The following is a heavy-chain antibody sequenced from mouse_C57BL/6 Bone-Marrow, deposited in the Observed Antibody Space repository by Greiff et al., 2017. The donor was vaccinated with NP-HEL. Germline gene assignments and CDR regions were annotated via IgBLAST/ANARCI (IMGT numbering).Heavy chain of an antibody. J-gene: IGHJ3*01. Sequence: EVQRVESGGDLVKPGGSLKLSCAASGFTFSSYGMSWVRQTPDKRLEWVATISSGGSYTYYPDSVKGRFTISRDNAKNTLYLQMSSLKSEDTAMYYCARRDYYGSARFAYWGQGTLVTVSA. CDR1: GFTFSSYG. CDR2: ISSGGSYT. D-gene: IGHD1-1*01. CDR3: ARRDYYGSARFAY. V-gene: IGHV5-6*01.